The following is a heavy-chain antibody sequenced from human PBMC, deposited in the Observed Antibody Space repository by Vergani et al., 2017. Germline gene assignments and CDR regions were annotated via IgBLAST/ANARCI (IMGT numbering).Heavy chain of an antibody. CDR1: GYTFTGYY. CDR2: INPNSGGT. Sequence: QVQLVQSGAEVKKPGASVTVSCKASGYTFTGYYMHWVRQAPGQGLEWMGWINPNSGGTNYAQKFKGRVTMTRDTSISTAYMELSRLRSDDTAVYYCARFTYYGSGEYYFYYWGQGTLVTVSS. D-gene: IGHD3-10*01. J-gene: IGHJ4*02. V-gene: IGHV1-2*02. CDR3: ARFTYYGSGEYYFYY.